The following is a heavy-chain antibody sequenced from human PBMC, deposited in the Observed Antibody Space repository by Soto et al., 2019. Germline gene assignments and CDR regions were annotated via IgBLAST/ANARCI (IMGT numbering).Heavy chain of an antibody. D-gene: IGHD3-22*01. J-gene: IGHJ4*02. V-gene: IGHV1-58*02. Sequence: SVKVSCKASGFTFTSSAMQWVRQARGQRLEWIGWIVVGSGNTNYAQKFQERVTITRDMSTSTAYMELSSLRSEDTAVYYCAALYYDSSGPFDYWGQGTLVTVSS. CDR3: AALYYDSSGPFDY. CDR1: GFTFTSSA. CDR2: IVVGSGNT.